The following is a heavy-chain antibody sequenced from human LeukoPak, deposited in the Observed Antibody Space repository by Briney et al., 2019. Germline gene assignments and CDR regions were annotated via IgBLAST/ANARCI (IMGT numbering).Heavy chain of an antibody. V-gene: IGHV1-2*02. CDR2: LYPNNGGT. Sequence: GASVKVSCKASGYTFTGYYIHWVRQAPGQGLEWMGWLYPNNGGTDYAQKFQGRVNTTRDTSISTAYMEVSRVRSDDTAVYYCARGFRTGDMTTFAHWGQGTLVTVSS. D-gene: IGHD3-9*01. J-gene: IGHJ4*02. CDR1: GYTFTGYY. CDR3: ARGFRTGDMTTFAH.